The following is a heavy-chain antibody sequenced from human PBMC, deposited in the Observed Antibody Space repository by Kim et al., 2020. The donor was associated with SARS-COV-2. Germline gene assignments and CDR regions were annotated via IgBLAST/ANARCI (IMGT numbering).Heavy chain of an antibody. CDR2: ISSSSSTI. CDR3: AVVVVAAGTEAFDI. Sequence: GGSLRLSCAASGFTFSSYSMNWVRQAPGKGLEWVSYISSSSSTIYYADSVKGRFTISRDNAKNSLYLQMNSLRAEDTDVYYCAVVVVAAGTEAFDIWGQGTMVTVSS. D-gene: IGHD2-15*01. V-gene: IGHV3-48*04. J-gene: IGHJ3*02. CDR1: GFTFSSYS.